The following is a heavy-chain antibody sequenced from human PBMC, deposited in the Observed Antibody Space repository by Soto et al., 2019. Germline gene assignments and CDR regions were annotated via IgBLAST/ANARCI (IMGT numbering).Heavy chain of an antibody. Sequence: ASVKVSCKASGYTFTSYGISWVRQAPGQGLEWMGWISAYNGNTNYAQKLQGRVTMTTDTSTSTAYMELRSLRSDDTAVYYCARDLGVSYFDWLFDYYYYYYMDVWGKGTTVTVSS. V-gene: IGHV1-18*01. D-gene: IGHD3-9*01. J-gene: IGHJ6*03. CDR3: ARDLGVSYFDWLFDYYYYYYMDV. CDR2: ISAYNGNT. CDR1: GYTFTSYG.